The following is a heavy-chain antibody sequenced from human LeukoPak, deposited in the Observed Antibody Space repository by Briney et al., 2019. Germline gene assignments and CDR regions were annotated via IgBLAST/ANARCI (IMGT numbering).Heavy chain of an antibody. CDR2: IIPIFGTA. Sequence: GASVKVSCKASGGTFSSYAISWVRQAPGQGLEWMGGIIPIFGTANYAQKFQGRVTITADESTSTAYMELSSLRSEDTAVYYCARERSGRTLSEFDYWGQGTLVTVSS. V-gene: IGHV1-69*01. CDR3: ARERSGRTLSEFDY. D-gene: IGHD3-3*01. CDR1: GGTFSSYA. J-gene: IGHJ4*02.